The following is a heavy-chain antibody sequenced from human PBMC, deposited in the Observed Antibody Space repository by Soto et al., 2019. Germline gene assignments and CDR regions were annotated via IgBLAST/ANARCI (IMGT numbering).Heavy chain of an antibody. V-gene: IGHV1-45*02. CDR1: GYTFTYRD. D-gene: IGHD2-21*02. J-gene: IGHJ4*02. Sequence: SVKVSCKASGYTFTYRDLHWVRQAPGQALEWMGWITPFNGNTNYAQKFQDRVTITRDRSMSTAYMELSSLRSEDTAMYYCASPSPYCGGDCYNLDYWGQGTLVTVSS. CDR2: ITPFNGNT. CDR3: ASPSPYCGGDCYNLDY.